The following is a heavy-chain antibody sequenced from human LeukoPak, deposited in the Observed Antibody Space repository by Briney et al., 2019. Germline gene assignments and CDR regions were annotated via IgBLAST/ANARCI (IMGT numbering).Heavy chain of an antibody. CDR2: ISGSGGST. J-gene: IGHJ4*02. Sequence: GGSLRLSCAASGFTFSSYAMSWVRQAPGKGLEWVSAISGSGGSTYYADPVKGRFTISRDNSKSTQYLQMNSLRAEDTAVYYCAKDPSWSGYFDYWGQGTLVTVSS. CDR3: AKDPSWSGYFDY. V-gene: IGHV3-23*01. D-gene: IGHD6-13*01. CDR1: GFTFSSYA.